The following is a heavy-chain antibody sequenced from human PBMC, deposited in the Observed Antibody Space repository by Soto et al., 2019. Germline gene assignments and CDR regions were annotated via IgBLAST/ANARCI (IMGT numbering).Heavy chain of an antibody. CDR2: ISAYNGNT. V-gene: IGHV1-18*01. CDR1: GYTFTSYG. D-gene: IGHD6-19*01. Sequence: ASVKVSCKASGYTFTSYGISWVRQAPGQGLDWMGWISAYNGNTKYAQDLQGRVTMTTDTSTSTAYMELRSLRSDDTAVYYCARGAVAGTHFDYWGQGTLVTVSS. J-gene: IGHJ4*02. CDR3: ARGAVAGTHFDY.